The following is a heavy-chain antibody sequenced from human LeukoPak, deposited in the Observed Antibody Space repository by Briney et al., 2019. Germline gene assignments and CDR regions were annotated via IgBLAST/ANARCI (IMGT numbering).Heavy chain of an antibody. CDR1: GFTFSRYW. CDR3: ARDIGYYHFDY. V-gene: IGHV3-7*03. D-gene: IGHD1-26*01. Sequence: GGSLRLSCVGSGFTFSRYWLNWVRQAPGKGLEWVANMNQDGSEIYYLDSVKGRLTISRDNAKNSLYLQMNSLRVEDTAVYYCARDIGYYHFDYWGQGTLVTVSS. J-gene: IGHJ4*02. CDR2: MNQDGSEI.